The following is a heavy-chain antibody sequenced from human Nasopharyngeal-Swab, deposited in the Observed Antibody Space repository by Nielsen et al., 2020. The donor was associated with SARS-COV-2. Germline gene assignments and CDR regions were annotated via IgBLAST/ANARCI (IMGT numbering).Heavy chain of an antibody. Sequence: SVKVSCKASGGTFSSYATSWVRQAPGQGLEWMGRIIPILGIANYAQKFQGRVTITADKSTSTAYMELSSLRSEDTAVYCCARAELRPNPYYYYYGMDVWGQGTTVTVSS. CDR1: GGTFSSYA. V-gene: IGHV1-69*04. CDR2: IIPILGIA. J-gene: IGHJ6*02. CDR3: ARAELRPNPYYYYYGMDV. D-gene: IGHD1-26*01.